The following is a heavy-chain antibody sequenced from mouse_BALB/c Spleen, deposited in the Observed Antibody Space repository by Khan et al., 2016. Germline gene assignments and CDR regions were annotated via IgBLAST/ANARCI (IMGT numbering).Heavy chain of an antibody. CDR1: GYTFSSYW. CDR3: ARGITTATFDY. D-gene: IGHD1-2*01. V-gene: IGHV1-9*01. Sequence: VQLQESGAELMKPGASVKISCKATGYTFSSYWIEWVKQRPGHGLEWIGEILPGSGSTNYNEKFKGKATFTADTSSNTAYMQLSSLTSEDSAVYYCARGITTATFDYWGQGTTLTVSS. CDR2: ILPGSGST. J-gene: IGHJ2*01.